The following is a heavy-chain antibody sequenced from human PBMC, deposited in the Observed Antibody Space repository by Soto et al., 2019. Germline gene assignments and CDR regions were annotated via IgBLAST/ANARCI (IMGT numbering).Heavy chain of an antibody. Sequence: EVQLLESGGALVQPGESLRLSCAASGFTFSFCAMSWVRQAPGKGLEWVSSMRGSNGDTYYADSVKGRFTISRDNSKNTLSLQMNSLRVEDTALDYCVKGHSDSYYYFEYWGQGALVTVSS. D-gene: IGHD3-22*01. J-gene: IGHJ4*02. CDR1: GFTFSFCA. CDR3: VKGHSDSYYYFEY. CDR2: MRGSNGDT. V-gene: IGHV3-23*01.